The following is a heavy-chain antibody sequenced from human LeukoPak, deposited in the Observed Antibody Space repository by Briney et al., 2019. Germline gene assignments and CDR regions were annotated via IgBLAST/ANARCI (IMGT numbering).Heavy chain of an antibody. CDR2: ISGSGGST. CDR1: GFTFSSYG. Sequence: GGSLRLSCAASGFTFSSYGMSWVRQAPGKGLEWVSAISGSGGSTYYADSVKGRFTISRDNSKNTLYLQMNSLRAEDTAVYYCARSCITMIEGLWVWGKGTTVTISS. D-gene: IGHD3-22*01. V-gene: IGHV3-23*01. J-gene: IGHJ6*04. CDR3: ARSCITMIEGLWV.